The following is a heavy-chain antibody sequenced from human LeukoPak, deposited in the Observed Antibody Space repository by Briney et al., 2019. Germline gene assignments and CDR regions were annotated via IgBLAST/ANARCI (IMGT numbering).Heavy chain of an antibody. D-gene: IGHD3-10*01. CDR1: GYSFTSYW. CDR3: ARHLTLVSGYYSMDV. Sequence: HGESLKISCKGSGYSFTSYWIGWVRQMPGKGLEWMGIIYPGDSDTRYSPSFQGQVTISADKSITSAYLQCSSLKASDTAMYYCARHLTLVSGYYSMDVWGQGTTVTISS. V-gene: IGHV5-51*01. CDR2: IYPGDSDT. J-gene: IGHJ6*03.